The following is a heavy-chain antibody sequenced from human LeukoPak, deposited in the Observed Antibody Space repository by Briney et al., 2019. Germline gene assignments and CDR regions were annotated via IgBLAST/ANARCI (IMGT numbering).Heavy chain of an antibody. J-gene: IGHJ3*02. CDR2: INTNTGNP. CDR3: AGPGYGDWTDAFDI. CDR1: GYTFTSYA. Sequence: GASVKVFCKASGYTFTSYAMNWVRQAPGQGLEWMGWINTNTGNPTYAQGFTGRFVFSLDTSVSTAYLQISSLKAEDTAVYYCAGPGYGDWTDAFDIWGQGTMVTVSS. V-gene: IGHV7-4-1*02. D-gene: IGHD4-17*01.